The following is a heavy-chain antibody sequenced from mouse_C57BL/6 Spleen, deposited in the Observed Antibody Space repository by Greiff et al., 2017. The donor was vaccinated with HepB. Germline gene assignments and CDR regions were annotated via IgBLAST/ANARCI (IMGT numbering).Heavy chain of an antibody. CDR1: GFNIKDDY. V-gene: IGHV14-4*01. Sequence: EVQLQQSGAELVRPGASVKLSCTASGFNIKDDYMHWVKQRPEQGLEWIGWIDPENGDTEYASKFQGKATITADTSSNTAYLQLSSLTSEDTAVYYWTTGYDYDGGYWGQGTTLTVSS. J-gene: IGHJ2*01. D-gene: IGHD2-4*01. CDR3: TTGYDYDGGY. CDR2: IDPENGDT.